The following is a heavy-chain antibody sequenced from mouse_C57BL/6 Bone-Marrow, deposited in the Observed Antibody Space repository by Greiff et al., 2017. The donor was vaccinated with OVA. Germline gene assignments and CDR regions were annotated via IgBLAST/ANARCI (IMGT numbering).Heavy chain of an antibody. Sequence: VQLQQSGAELVKPGASVKISCKASGYAFSSYWMNWVKQRPGKGLEWLGQIYPGDGDTNYNGKFKGKATLTADKSSSTAYMQLSSLTSEDSAVYFCARFYYGPHYDAMDYWGQGTSVTVSS. V-gene: IGHV1-80*01. D-gene: IGHD2-1*01. CDR3: ARFYYGPHYDAMDY. CDR2: IYPGDGDT. J-gene: IGHJ4*01. CDR1: GYAFSSYW.